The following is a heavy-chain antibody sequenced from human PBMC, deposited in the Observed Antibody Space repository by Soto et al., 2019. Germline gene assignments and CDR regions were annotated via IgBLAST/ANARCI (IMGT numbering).Heavy chain of an antibody. J-gene: IGHJ6*02. CDR3: ATLIAYSSRYGMDV. CDR1: GFTFSDYA. D-gene: IGHD5-18*01. Sequence: QEQLVESGGGVVQPGRSLRLSCAASGFTFSDYALHWVRQAPGKGLEGVAVISYDGSNKNYADSVKGRFTISRDNSKNTLYVQMNSLRPEDTAVYYCATLIAYSSRYGMDVWGQGTTVTVSS. V-gene: IGHV3-30-3*01. CDR2: ISYDGSNK.